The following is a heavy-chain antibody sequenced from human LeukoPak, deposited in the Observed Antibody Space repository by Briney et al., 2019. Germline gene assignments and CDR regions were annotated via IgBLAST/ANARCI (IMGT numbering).Heavy chain of an antibody. V-gene: IGHV1-3*01. CDR1: GYTFTSYA. CDR2: INAGNGNT. D-gene: IGHD4-17*01. J-gene: IGHJ5*02. CDR3: ARETTVTTYNWFDP. Sequence: ASVTVSCKASGYTFTSYAMHWVRQAPGQRLEWMGWINAGNGNTKYSQKFQGRVTITRDTSASTAYMELSSLRSEDTAVYYCARETTVTTYNWFDPWGQGTLVTVSS.